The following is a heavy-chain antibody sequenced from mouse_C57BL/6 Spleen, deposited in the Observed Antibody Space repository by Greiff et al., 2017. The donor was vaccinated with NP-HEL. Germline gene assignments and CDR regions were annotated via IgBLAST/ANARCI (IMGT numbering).Heavy chain of an antibody. CDR1: GYTFTSYW. J-gene: IGHJ2*01. Sequence: QVQLQQPGAELVMPGASVKLSCKASGYTFTSYWMHWVKQRPGQGLEWIGEIDPSDSYTNYNQKFKGKSTLTVDKSSSTAYMQLSSLTSEDSAVYYCAREGVNYFDYWGQGTTLTVSS. D-gene: IGHD2-5*01. V-gene: IGHV1-69*01. CDR2: IDPSDSYT. CDR3: AREGVNYFDY.